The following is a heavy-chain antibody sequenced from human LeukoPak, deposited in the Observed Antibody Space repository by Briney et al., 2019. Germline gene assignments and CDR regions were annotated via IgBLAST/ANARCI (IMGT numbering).Heavy chain of an antibody. CDR3: AATTRPSGRIAAAGTREEDYFDY. CDR1: GFTFSSYA. D-gene: IGHD6-13*01. V-gene: IGHV3-23*01. Sequence: GGSLRLSCAASGFTFSSYAMSWVRQAPGKGLEWVSAISGSGGSTYYADSVKGRFTISRDNSKNTLYLQMNSLRSEDTAVYYCAATTRPSGRIAAAGTREEDYFDYWGQGTLVTVSS. CDR2: ISGSGGST. J-gene: IGHJ4*02.